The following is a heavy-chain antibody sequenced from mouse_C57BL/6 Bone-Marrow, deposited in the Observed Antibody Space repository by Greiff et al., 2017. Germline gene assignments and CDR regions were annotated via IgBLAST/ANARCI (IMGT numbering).Heavy chain of an antibody. CDR1: GFNIKDYY. Sequence: EVQLQQSGAELVRPGASVKLSCTASGFNIKDYYMHWVKLRPEQGLEWIGRIDPEDGDTEYAPKFQGKATMTADTSSNTAYLQLSSLTSEDTAVYYCTSPYYYGSSYGYWGQGTTLTVSS. J-gene: IGHJ2*01. V-gene: IGHV14-1*01. D-gene: IGHD1-1*01. CDR3: TSPYYYGSSYGY. CDR2: IDPEDGDT.